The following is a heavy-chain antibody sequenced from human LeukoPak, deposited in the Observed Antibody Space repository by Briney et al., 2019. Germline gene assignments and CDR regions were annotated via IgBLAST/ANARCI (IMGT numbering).Heavy chain of an antibody. CDR2: ISWNSGSI. J-gene: IGHJ4*02. D-gene: IGHD1-26*01. V-gene: IGHV3-9*01. Sequence: GRSLRLSYAASGFTFDDYAMHWLRQAPGKGLEWVSGISWNSGSIGYADSVKGRFTISRDNAKNSLYLQMNSLRAEDTALYYCAKDGADSGSYRGGYFDYWGQGTLVTVSS. CDR1: GFTFDDYA. CDR3: AKDGADSGSYRGGYFDY.